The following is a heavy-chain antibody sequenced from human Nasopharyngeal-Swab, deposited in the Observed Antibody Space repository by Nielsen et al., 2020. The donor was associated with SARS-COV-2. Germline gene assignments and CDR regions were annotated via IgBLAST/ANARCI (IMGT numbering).Heavy chain of an antibody. Sequence: SGPTLMKPTETLTLTCTVSGFSLSNARMGVSWIRQPPGKALEWLAHIFSNDEKSYSTSLKSRLTISKDTSKSQVVLTMTNMDPVDTATYYCARIDYYDSGDYFDYWGQGTLVTVSS. CDR2: IFSNDEK. CDR1: GFSLSNARMG. V-gene: IGHV2-26*01. D-gene: IGHD3-22*01. J-gene: IGHJ4*02. CDR3: ARIDYYDSGDYFDY.